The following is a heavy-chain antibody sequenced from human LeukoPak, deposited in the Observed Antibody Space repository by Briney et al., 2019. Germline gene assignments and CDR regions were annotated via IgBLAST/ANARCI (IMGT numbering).Heavy chain of an antibody. CDR2: INPNSGGT. J-gene: IGHJ4*02. Sequence: ASVKVSCKASGYTFTCYYMHWVRQAPGQGREWMGRINPNSGGTNYAQKFQRRVTMTRDTSISTAYMELSRLRSDDTAVYYCASLRRLKQWLDDYTPNFDYWGQGTLVTVSS. CDR1: GYTFTCYY. V-gene: IGHV1-2*06. CDR3: ASLRRLKQWLDDYTPNFDY. D-gene: IGHD6-19*01.